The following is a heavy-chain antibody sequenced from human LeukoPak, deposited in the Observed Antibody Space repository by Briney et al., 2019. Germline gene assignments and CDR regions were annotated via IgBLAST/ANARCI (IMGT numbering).Heavy chain of an antibody. D-gene: IGHD4-17*01. CDR2: MSYDGSNK. CDR1: GFTFSSYA. Sequence: GGSLRLSCAASGFTFSSYAMHWVRQAPGKGLEWVAVMSYDGSNKYYADSVKGRFTISRDNSKNTLYLQMNSLRAEDTAVYYCASPGDYEPDYWGQGTLVTVSS. J-gene: IGHJ4*02. V-gene: IGHV3-30-3*01. CDR3: ASPGDYEPDY.